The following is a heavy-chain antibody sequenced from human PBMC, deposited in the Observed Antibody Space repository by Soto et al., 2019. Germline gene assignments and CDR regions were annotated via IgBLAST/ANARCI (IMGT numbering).Heavy chain of an antibody. CDR3: DRGGDADY. CDR2: ISAHNGNT. Sequence: QVHLVQSGAEVKKPEASVKVSCKGSGYAFTTYGITWVRQAPGQGLEWMGWISAHNGNTNYAQKLQGRVTVTRDTATSTAYLDLRSRRSDNTAMNSCDRGGDADYWGQGDLVTVSS. V-gene: IGHV1-18*01. J-gene: IGHJ4*02. CDR1: GYAFTTYG. D-gene: IGHD3-16*01.